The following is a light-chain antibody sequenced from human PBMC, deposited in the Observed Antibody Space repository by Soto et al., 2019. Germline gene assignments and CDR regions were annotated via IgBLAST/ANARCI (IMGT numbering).Light chain of an antibody. CDR3: QTWGTGILV. V-gene: IGLV4-69*01. Sequence: QPVLTQSPSASASLGASVKLTCTLTSGHSTYAIAWHQQQPEKGPRYLMKVSSDGSHSKGDGIPDRFSGSSSGAARYLTISSLQSEDEADYYCQTWGTGILVFGGGTKVTVL. J-gene: IGLJ2*01. CDR2: VSSDGSH. CDR1: SGHSTYA.